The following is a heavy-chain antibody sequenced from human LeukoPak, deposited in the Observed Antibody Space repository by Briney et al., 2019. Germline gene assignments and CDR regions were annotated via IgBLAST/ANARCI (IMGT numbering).Heavy chain of an antibody. CDR3: AREGDGGHAALDY. J-gene: IGHJ4*02. CDR2: IHYSGST. D-gene: IGHD4-23*01. CDR1: GGSFSGNY. Sequence: SETLSFTCIVSGGSFSGNYWIWIRQPPGKGLEWIGYIHYSGSTNYNPSLKSRVTIFIDTSKNQISLRLSSVTAADTAVYYCAREGDGGHAALDYWGRGTLVTVSS. V-gene: IGHV4-59*01.